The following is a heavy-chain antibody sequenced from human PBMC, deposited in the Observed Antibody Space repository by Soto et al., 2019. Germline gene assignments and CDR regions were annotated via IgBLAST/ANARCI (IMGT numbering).Heavy chain of an antibody. CDR2: IRPYDGNA. V-gene: IGHV1-18*01. Sequence: QVQLVQSGAEVKKPGASVKVSCKASGYTFISYGISWVRQAPGQVLEWMGWIRPYDGNANYAQKVQVRVTMTTDTSTSTAYMQLRSLRSNDTAKYYCASGAASISWTGMDVCGQCTTVTVSS. J-gene: IGHJ6*02. CDR3: ASGAASISWTGMDV. D-gene: IGHD6-13*01. CDR1: GYTFISYG.